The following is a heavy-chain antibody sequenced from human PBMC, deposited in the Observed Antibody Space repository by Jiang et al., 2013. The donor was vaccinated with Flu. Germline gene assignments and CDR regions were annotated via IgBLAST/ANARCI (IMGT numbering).Heavy chain of an antibody. CDR1: GGSISSYY. CDR3: ARAGSGSYYDYYYGMDV. V-gene: IGHV4-59*01. Sequence: LLKPSETLSLTCTVSGGSISSYYWSWIRQPPGKGLEWIGYIYYSGSTNYNPSLKSRVTISVDTSKNQFSLKLSSVTAADTAVYYCARAGSGSYYDYYYGMDVWGQGTTVTVS. D-gene: IGHD1-26*01. J-gene: IGHJ6*02. CDR2: IYYSGST.